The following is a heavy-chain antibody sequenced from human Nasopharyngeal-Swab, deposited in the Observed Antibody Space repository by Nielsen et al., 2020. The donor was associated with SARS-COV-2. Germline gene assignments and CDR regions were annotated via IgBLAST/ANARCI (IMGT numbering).Heavy chain of an antibody. D-gene: IGHD2-8*01. CDR3: ARDGNGYCTNGVCYTSYYYYYYMDV. Sequence: WIRQPPGKGLEWVSSISSSSSYIYYADSVKGRFTISRDNAKNSPYLQMNSLRAEDTAVYYCARDGNGYCTNGVCYTSYYYYYYMDVWGKGTTVTVSS. J-gene: IGHJ6*03. CDR2: ISSSSSYI. V-gene: IGHV3-21*01.